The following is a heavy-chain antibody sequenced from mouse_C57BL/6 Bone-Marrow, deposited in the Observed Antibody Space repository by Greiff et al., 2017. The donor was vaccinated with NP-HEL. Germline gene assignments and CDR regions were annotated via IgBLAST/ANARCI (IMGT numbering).Heavy chain of an antibody. CDR3: ERHGYGSSYGGWFAY. Sequence: VQVVESGAELVKPGASVKLSCTASGYTFTEYTIHWVKQRPGQGLEWIGWFYPGSGSIKYNEKFKDKATLTADKSSSTVYMELSRLTSEDSAVYFCERHGYGSSYGGWFAYWGQGTLVTVSA. CDR1: GYTFTEYT. CDR2: FYPGSGSI. D-gene: IGHD1-1*01. J-gene: IGHJ3*01. V-gene: IGHV1-62-2*01.